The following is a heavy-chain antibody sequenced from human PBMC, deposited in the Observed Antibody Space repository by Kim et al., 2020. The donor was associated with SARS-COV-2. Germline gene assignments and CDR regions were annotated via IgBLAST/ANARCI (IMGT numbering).Heavy chain of an antibody. Sequence: SETLSLTCSVSGGSISSGYYWGWIRQSPGKGLEWIATMSYSGTTYYNPSLKSRVTASVDTSNNQFSLRLSSVTAADTAVYYCAHDSSGYGRFDYCGQGTL. CDR2: MSYSGTT. CDR3: AHDSSGYGRFDY. V-gene: IGHV4-39*01. D-gene: IGHD3-22*01. J-gene: IGHJ4*02. CDR1: GGSISSGYY.